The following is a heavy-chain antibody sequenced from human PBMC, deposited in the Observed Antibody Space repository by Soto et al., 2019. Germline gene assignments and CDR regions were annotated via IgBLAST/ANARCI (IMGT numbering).Heavy chain of an antibody. J-gene: IGHJ4*02. CDR2: IYYSGST. CDR3: AREGGIVGATAADY. CDR1: GGSLSSGGYY. V-gene: IGHV4-31*03. Sequence: TLSLTCTVSGGSLSSGGYYWSWIRQHPGKGLEWIGYIYYSGSTYYNPSLKSRVTISVDTSKNQFSLKLSSVTAADTAVYYCAREGGIVGATAADYWGQGTLVTVSS. D-gene: IGHD1-26*01.